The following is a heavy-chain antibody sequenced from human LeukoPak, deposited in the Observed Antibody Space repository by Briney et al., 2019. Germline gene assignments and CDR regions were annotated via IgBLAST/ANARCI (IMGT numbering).Heavy chain of an antibody. CDR1: GYTLSELS. CDR2: FDPEDGET. D-gene: IGHD6-19*01. J-gene: IGHJ4*02. Sequence: ASVKVSCKVSGYTLSELSMHGVRQAPGKGLEWMGGFDPEDGETIYAQKFQGRVTMTEDTSTDTAYMELSSLRSEDTAVYYCATRPPTGYSSGWYFDYWGQGTLVTVSS. CDR3: ATRPPTGYSSGWYFDY. V-gene: IGHV1-24*01.